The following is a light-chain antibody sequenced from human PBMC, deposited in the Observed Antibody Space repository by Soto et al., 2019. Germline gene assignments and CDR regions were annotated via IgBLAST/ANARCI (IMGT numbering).Light chain of an antibody. J-gene: IGLJ3*02. CDR3: SSFERSGTRV. V-gene: IGLV2-14*01. CDR2: EVS. Sequence: QAVVTQPASVSGSPGQSIAISCTGTNSDVGGYNYVSWYQQFPGKAPQLLIYEVSVRPSGVSNRFSGSKSGNTASLTISGLQAEDEAVYYCSSFERSGTRVIGGGTKLTVL. CDR1: NSDVGGYNY.